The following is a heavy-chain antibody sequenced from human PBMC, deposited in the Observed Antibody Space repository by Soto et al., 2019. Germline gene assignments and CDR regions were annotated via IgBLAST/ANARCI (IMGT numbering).Heavy chain of an antibody. CDR3: ASGGGVGVAGSAAFDM. CDR2: INPATGAA. Sequence: QLHLVQSGAVVKKPGASVTVSCSASGYPVTAYYMHWVRQAHGRGLEWMGGINPATGAAKYTQTSQGRVTRTRERSTLRALRELRGMTFGDRAFFDSASGGGVGVAGSAAFDMWGQGTLVTVSS. CDR1: GYPVTAYY. J-gene: IGHJ3*02. V-gene: IGHV1-2*02. D-gene: IGHD3-3*01.